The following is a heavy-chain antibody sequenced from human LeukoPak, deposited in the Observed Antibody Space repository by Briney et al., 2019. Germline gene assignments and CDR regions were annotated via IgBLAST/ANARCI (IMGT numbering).Heavy chain of an antibody. CDR3: AKAPVGNPVGARVDY. D-gene: IGHD1-26*01. CDR2: ISGDGDTT. V-gene: IGHV3-23*01. Sequence: GGSLRLSCAASGFIFSSYAMNWVRQAPGKGLEWVSAISGDGDTTYYADSVKGRFTISRDSSKNTLFLQMNSLRAEDTAAYYCAKAPVGNPVGARVDYWGQGTLVTVSS. CDR1: GFIFSSYA. J-gene: IGHJ4*02.